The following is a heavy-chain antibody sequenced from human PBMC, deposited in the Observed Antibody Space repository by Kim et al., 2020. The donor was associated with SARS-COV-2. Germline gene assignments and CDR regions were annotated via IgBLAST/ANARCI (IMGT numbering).Heavy chain of an antibody. Sequence: ASVKVSCKASGYTFTSYYMHWVRQAPGQGLEWMGIINPSGGSTSYAQKFQGRVTMTRDTSTSTVYMELSSLRSEDTAVYYCARGLIILHPGRGAEINTQFDYWGQGTLVTVSS. CDR2: INPSGGST. CDR3: ARGLIILHPGRGAEINTQFDY. V-gene: IGHV1-46*01. J-gene: IGHJ4*02. D-gene: IGHD2-8*01. CDR1: GYTFTSYY.